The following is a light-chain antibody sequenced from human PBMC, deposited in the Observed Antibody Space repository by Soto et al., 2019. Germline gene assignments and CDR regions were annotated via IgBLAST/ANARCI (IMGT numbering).Light chain of an antibody. CDR2: EFN. V-gene: IGLV2-8*01. CDR1: RNYVGAYNF. J-gene: IGLJ1*01. CDR3: SSHGGRNAFYV. Sequence: QSALTQPPSASGSPGQSVTISCIQTRNYVGAYNFVSWYQQHPGKVPILMSYEFNKRPSGVPDRFSGSKAGNTASVTDSGLQAEDEADYYCSSHGGRNAFYVFGTETKVTVL.